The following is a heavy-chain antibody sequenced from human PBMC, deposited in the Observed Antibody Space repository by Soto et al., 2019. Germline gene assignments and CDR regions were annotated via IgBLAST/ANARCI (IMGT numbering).Heavy chain of an antibody. CDR2: IYYSGST. Sequence: LVTLSLTCTVAGGCSSSGGYYWSWIRQHPGKGLEWIGYIYYSGSTNYNPSLKSRVTISVDTSKNQFSLKLSSVTAADTAVYYCARIVPLDYWGQGTLVTVSS. V-gene: IGHV4-61*08. CDR1: GGCSSSGGYY. CDR3: ARIVPLDY. D-gene: IGHD3-16*02. J-gene: IGHJ4*02.